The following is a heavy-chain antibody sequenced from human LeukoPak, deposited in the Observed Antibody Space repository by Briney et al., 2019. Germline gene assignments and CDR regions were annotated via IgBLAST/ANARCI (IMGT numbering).Heavy chain of an antibody. V-gene: IGHV1-46*01. CDR1: GYTLTTYY. Sequence: ASVKVSCMASGYTLTTYYMHWVRQSPGQGLEWMGIINPGGGGTSYTQKFQGRVTMTRDTSTSTVYMELSSLRSEDTAVYYCARSSGWYAVDYWGQGTLVTVSS. J-gene: IGHJ4*02. D-gene: IGHD6-19*01. CDR3: ARSSGWYAVDY. CDR2: INPGGGGT.